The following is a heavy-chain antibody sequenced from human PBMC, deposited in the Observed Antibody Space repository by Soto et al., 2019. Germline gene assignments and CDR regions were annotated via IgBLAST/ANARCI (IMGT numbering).Heavy chain of an antibody. V-gene: IGHV4-59*01. CDR2: VYSSGST. D-gene: IGHD2-21*01. CDR3: ARRDVVAVTGSLDNWLDP. J-gene: IGHJ5*02. CDR1: GDSITSYN. Sequence: SETLSLTCTVSGDSITSYNWNWLRQPPGKALEWIGYVYSSGSTNYNPSLKSRVTISVDTSRNQFSLKVNSVTAAGTAVYYCARRDVVAVTGSLDNWLDPWGQGILVTVSS.